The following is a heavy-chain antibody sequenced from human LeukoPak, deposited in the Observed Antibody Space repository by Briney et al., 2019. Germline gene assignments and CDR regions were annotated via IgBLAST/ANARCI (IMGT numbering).Heavy chain of an antibody. CDR3: AKQGSYCGGDCYVPYYGMDV. CDR2: ISYDGSNK. D-gene: IGHD2-21*02. V-gene: IGHV3-30*18. CDR1: GFTFSSYG. J-gene: IGHJ6*02. Sequence: GGSLRLSCAASGFTFSSYGMHWVRQAPGKGLEWVAVISYDGSNKYYADSVKGRFTISRDNSKNTLYLQMNSLRAEDTAVYYCAKQGSYCGGDCYVPYYGMDVWGQGTTVTVSS.